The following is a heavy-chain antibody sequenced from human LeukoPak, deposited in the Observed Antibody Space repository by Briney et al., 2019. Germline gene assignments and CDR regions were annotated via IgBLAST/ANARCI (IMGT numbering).Heavy chain of an antibody. V-gene: IGHV3-30*18. CDR1: GFTFSSYG. CDR3: AKVDY. CDR2: ISYDGSNK. Sequence: PGGSLRLSCAASGFTFSSYGMHWVRQAAGKGLEWVAVISYDGSNKYYADSVKGRFTISRDNSKNTLYLQMNSLRAEDTAVYYCAKVDYWGQGTLVTVSS. J-gene: IGHJ4*02.